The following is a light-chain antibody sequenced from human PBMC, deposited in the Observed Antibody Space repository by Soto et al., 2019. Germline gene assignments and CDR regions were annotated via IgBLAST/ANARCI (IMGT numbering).Light chain of an antibody. CDR1: QSVSSSY. CDR2: GAS. V-gene: IGKV3-20*01. J-gene: IGKJ5*01. Sequence: EIMLTQSPGTLSLSPGERATLSCRASQSVSSSYLAWYQQKPGQAPRLLIYGASNRATGIPDRFSGSGSGTDFTLTISRLEPEDFAMYYCHQYGISPPVTFGQGTRLEI. CDR3: HQYGISPPVT.